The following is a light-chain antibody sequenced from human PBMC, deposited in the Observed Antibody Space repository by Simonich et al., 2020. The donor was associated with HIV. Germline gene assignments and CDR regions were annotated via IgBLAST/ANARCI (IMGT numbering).Light chain of an antibody. CDR1: QSVSSY. Sequence: EIVMTQSPATLSVSPGERATLSCRASQSVSSYLAWYKQKPGQAPRLLIYGASTRATGIPARFSGSGSGTEFTLTISSMQSEDFAVYYCQQYNNWPWTFGQGTKVEIE. J-gene: IGKJ1*01. CDR3: QQYNNWPWT. CDR2: GAS. V-gene: IGKV3-15*01.